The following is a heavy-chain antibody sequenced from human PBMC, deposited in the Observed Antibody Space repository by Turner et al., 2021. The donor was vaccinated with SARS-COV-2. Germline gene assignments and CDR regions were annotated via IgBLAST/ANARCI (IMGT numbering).Heavy chain of an antibody. V-gene: IGHV3-23*01. CDR1: GFTFSIYA. CDR3: ANDQGYGFQY. CDR2: ISNGAGYT. Sequence: VQVLVSGGVLVQPGGSLRLSCAASGFTFSIYAMNWVRQAPGKGLEWVSTISNGAGYTYYADSVKGRFTISRDNSKNTLYLQMNSLRAEDTAIYYCANDQGYGFQYWGQGTLVTVSS. D-gene: IGHD5-18*01. J-gene: IGHJ4*02.